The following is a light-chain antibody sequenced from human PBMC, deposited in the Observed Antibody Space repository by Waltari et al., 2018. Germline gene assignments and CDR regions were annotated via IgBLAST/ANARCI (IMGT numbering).Light chain of an antibody. Sequence: QSALTQPASVSGSPGQSITISCTGASSDFGSYNLVSWYQQHPGKAPKVMIYEVTKRPSCVSSRLSGSRSGNTASLTISGLQPEDEADYYCCSYAGSGTLDVVFGGGTKLTVL. CDR2: EVT. J-gene: IGLJ2*01. CDR1: SSDFGSYNL. V-gene: IGLV2-23*02. CDR3: CSYAGSGTLDVV.